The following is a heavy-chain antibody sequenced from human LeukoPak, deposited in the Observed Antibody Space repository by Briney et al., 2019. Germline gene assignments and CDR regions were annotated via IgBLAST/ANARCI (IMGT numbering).Heavy chain of an antibody. CDR2: VNRDGSET. J-gene: IGHJ6*02. V-gene: IGHV3-7*03. CDR3: ARNNGMDV. Sequence: GGSLRLSCAASGFALSSHGMTWVRQVPGRGPEWVANVNRDGSETYYLDSVKGRFTISKDNAKNSLYLQMNSLRAEDTALYHCARNNGMDVWGQGTTVIVSS. CDR1: GFALSSHG.